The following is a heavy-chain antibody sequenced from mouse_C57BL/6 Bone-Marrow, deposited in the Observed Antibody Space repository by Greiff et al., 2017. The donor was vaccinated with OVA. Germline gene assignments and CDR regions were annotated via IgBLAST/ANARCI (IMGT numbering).Heavy chain of an antibody. CDR3: AAVTAFFDY. CDR1: GYTFTSYW. D-gene: IGHD2-12*01. Sequence: QVQLQQPGAELVKPGAPVKLSCKASGYTFTSYWMHWVKQRPGRGLGWIGRSDPNRVCTKYNEKFKSKATRTVDKPSITAYMQLSSRTSVVSAGYYCAAVTAFFDYWGQGNTLPVS. J-gene: IGHJ2*01. V-gene: IGHV1-72*01. CDR2: SDPNRVCT.